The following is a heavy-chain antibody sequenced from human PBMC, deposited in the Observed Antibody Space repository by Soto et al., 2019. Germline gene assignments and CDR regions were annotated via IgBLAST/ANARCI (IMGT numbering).Heavy chain of an antibody. Sequence: QITLKESGPTLVKPTQTLTLTCTFSGFSLSTSGVGVGWIRQPPGKALEWLVLIYWDDDKRYSPSLKSRLTITKDTSKNQVVPTMTTTDPVDTATYYCAHTIVGGSLSDYWGQGTLVTVSS. CDR2: IYWDDDK. V-gene: IGHV2-5*02. J-gene: IGHJ4*02. CDR3: AHTIVGGSLSDY. D-gene: IGHD1-26*01. CDR1: GFSLSTSGVG.